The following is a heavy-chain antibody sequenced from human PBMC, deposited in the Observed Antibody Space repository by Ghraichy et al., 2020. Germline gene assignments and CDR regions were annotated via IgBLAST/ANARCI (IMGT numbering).Heavy chain of an antibody. V-gene: IGHV3-23*01. CDR2: ISGSGGST. Sequence: GGSLRLSCAASGFTFSSYAMSWVRQAPGKGLEWVSAISGSGGSTHYADSVKGRFTISRDNSKNTLYLQMNSLRAEDTAVYYCAKDRPSITMIVVVTLDYWGQGTLVTVSS. J-gene: IGHJ4*02. D-gene: IGHD3-22*01. CDR1: GFTFSSYA. CDR3: AKDRPSITMIVVVTLDY.